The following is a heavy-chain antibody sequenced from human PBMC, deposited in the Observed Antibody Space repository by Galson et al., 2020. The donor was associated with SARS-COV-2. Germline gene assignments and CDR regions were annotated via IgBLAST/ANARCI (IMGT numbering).Heavy chain of an antibody. V-gene: IGHV3-9*01. CDR1: GFTFDDYA. J-gene: IGHJ3*02. CDR3: AKDISLLGVPGPVAGTGDDAFDI. Sequence: GGSLRLSCAASGFTFDDYAMHWVRQAPGKGLEWVSGISWNSGSIGYADSVKGRFTISRDNAKNSLYLQMNSLRAEDTALYYCAKDISLLGVPGPVAGTGDDAFDIWGQGTMVTVSS. D-gene: IGHD6-19*01. CDR2: ISWNSGSI.